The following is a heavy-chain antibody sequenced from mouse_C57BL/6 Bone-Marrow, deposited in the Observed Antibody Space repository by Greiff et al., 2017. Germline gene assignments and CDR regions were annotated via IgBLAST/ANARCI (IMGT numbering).Heavy chain of an antibody. V-gene: IGHV5-4*01. CDR2: ISDGGSYT. CDR3: ARDWGLRQGLIAY. Sequence: EVKLVESGGGLVKPGGSLKLSCAASGFTFSSYAMSWVRQTPEKRLERVATISDGGSYTYYPDNVKGRFTISRDNAKNNLYLQMSHLKSEDTAMYYGARDWGLRQGLIAYWGQGTLVTVSA. CDR1: GFTFSSYA. J-gene: IGHJ3*01. D-gene: IGHD2-4*01.